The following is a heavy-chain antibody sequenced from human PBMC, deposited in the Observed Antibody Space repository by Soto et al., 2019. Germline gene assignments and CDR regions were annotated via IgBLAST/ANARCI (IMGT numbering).Heavy chain of an antibody. CDR3: VASLAASGLNWLDP. CDR1: GGSISSGDYY. V-gene: IGHV4-61*02. J-gene: IGHJ5*02. CDR2: IFANGHT. D-gene: IGHD6-13*01. Sequence: SETLSLTCTVSGGSISSGDYYWGWIRQPPGKGLEWIGLIFANGHTDYNPSLKSRVTMSVDASKNQFSLRLTSMTAADTAVYYCVASLAASGLNWLDPWGRGTLVTVSS.